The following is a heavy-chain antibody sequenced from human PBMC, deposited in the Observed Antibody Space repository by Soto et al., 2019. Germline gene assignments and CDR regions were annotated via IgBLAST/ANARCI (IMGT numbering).Heavy chain of an antibody. V-gene: IGHV3-9*01. J-gene: IGHJ4*02. D-gene: IGHD5-12*01. CDR3: AKAMSRSGWLQFSGFDY. Sequence: EVQLVESGGGLVQPGRSLRLSCAASGFTFDDYAMHWVRQAPGKGLEWVSGISWNSGSIGYADSVKGRFTISRDNAKNSLYLQMNSLRAEDTALYYCAKAMSRSGWLQFSGFDYWGQGTLVTVSS. CDR2: ISWNSGSI. CDR1: GFTFDDYA.